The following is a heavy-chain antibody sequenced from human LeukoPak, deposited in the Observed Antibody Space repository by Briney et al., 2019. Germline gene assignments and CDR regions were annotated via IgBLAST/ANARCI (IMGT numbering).Heavy chain of an antibody. CDR1: GFTFDDYA. D-gene: IGHD3-3*01. V-gene: IGHV3-9*01. J-gene: IGHJ6*02. CDR2: ISWNSGSI. Sequence: PGRSLRLSCAASGFTFDDYAMHWVRQAPGKGLEWVSGISWNSGSIGYADSVKGRFTISRDNSKNTLYLQMNSLRAEDTAVYYCAKNGHHYDFWSPRYYGMDVWGQGTTVTVSS. CDR3: AKNGHHYDFWSPRYYGMDV.